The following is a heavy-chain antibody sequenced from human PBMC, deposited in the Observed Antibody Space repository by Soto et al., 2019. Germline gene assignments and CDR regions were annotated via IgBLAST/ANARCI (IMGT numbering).Heavy chain of an antibody. Sequence: QVQLQQWGAGLLKPSETLSLTCAVYGGSFTGYYWTWIRQTPGKGLEWIGEINYRGSSYYNPSLESRISIAVDTSKNQFSLKLRSVTAADTAVYFCVRGQPHRITIFEVVIRSYAYGMDVWGQGTTVTVSS. D-gene: IGHD3-3*02. CDR1: GGSFTGYY. J-gene: IGHJ6*02. V-gene: IGHV4-34*01. CDR3: VRGQPHRITIFEVVIRSYAYGMDV. CDR2: INYRGSS.